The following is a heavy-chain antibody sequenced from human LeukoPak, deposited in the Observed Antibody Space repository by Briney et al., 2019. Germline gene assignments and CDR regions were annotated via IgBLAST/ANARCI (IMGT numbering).Heavy chain of an antibody. CDR3: ARAGKRAYSSSWYWDWFDP. CDR2: IYYSGST. D-gene: IGHD6-13*01. V-gene: IGHV4-31*03. Sequence: SETLSLTCTVSGGSISSGGYYWSWIRQHPGKGLEWIGYIYYSGSTYYNPSLKSRVTISVDTSKNRFSLKLSSVTAADTAVYYCARAGKRAYSSSWYWDWFDPWGQGTLVTVSS. CDR1: GGSISSGGYY. J-gene: IGHJ5*02.